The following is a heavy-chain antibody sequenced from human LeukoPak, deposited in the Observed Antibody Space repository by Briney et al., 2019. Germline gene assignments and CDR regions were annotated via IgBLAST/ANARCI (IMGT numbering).Heavy chain of an antibody. CDR2: IYHSGST. Sequence: SQTLSLTCAVSGGSISSGGYSWSWIRQPPGKGLEWIGYIYHSGSTYYNPSLKSRVTISVDRSKNQFSLKLSSVTAADTAVYYCARREGELRYFDWLTPRDWGQGTLVTVSS. D-gene: IGHD3-9*01. CDR3: ARREGELRYFDWLTPRD. CDR1: GGSISSGGYS. J-gene: IGHJ4*02. V-gene: IGHV4-30-2*01.